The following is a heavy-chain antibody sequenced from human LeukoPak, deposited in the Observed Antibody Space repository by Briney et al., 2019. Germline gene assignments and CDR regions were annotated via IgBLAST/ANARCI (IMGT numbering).Heavy chain of an antibody. CDR1: GFTFSNYW. J-gene: IGHJ5*02. CDR2: IASDGSST. CDR3: ARAHTP. Sequence: GGSLRLSCAASGFTFSNYWMHWVRQAPGKGLVWVSRIASDGSSTTYADSVKGRFSISRDNAKNTLYLQMNSLRAEDTAVYYCARAHTPWGQGTLVTVSS. V-gene: IGHV3-74*01.